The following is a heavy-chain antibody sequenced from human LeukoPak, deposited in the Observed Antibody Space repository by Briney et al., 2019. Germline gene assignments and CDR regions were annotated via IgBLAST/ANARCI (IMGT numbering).Heavy chain of an antibody. V-gene: IGHV3-53*01. J-gene: IGHJ4*02. CDR2: IYSGGST. Sequence: GGSLRLSCAASGFTVSSNYMSRVRQAPGKGLEWVSVIYSGGSTYYADSVKGRFTTSRDNSKNTLFLQMNSLRAEDTAIYYCAKYGPQDSGSSHFDYWGQGALVTVSS. CDR1: GFTVSSNY. D-gene: IGHD1-26*01. CDR3: AKYGPQDSGSSHFDY.